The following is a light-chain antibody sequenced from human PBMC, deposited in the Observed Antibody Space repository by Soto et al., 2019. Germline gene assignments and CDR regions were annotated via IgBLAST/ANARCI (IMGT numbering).Light chain of an antibody. V-gene: IGKV1-6*01. CDR1: QAIRTE. CDR3: QQDSTYHRT. J-gene: IGKJ4*02. Sequence: AIAMTQSPSSLSASVGDGVTITCRASQAIRTELGWYQKRPGKAPRLLMYAASKLHSGVQSRFIGTGYGTNVALTISSLQPEDFATYYCQQDSTYHRTFGRGTKVEV. CDR2: AAS.